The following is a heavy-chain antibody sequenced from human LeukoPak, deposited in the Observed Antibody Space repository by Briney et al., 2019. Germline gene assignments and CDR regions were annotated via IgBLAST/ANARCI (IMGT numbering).Heavy chain of an antibody. CDR2: INSSSSYT. J-gene: IGHJ4*02. D-gene: IGHD5-12*01. CDR1: GFTFSDYY. Sequence: GGSLRLSCAASGFTFSDYYMSWIRQAPGKGLEWVSYINSSSSYTDYADSVKGRFTISRDNAKNSLNLQMNSLRAEDTAVYYCARDSGYSGYSDYWGQGTLVTVSS. CDR3: ARDSGYSGYSDY. V-gene: IGHV3-11*05.